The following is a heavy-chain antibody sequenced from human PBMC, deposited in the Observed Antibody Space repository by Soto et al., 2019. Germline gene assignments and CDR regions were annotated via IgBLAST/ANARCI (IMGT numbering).Heavy chain of an antibody. V-gene: IGHV2-5*02. Sequence: QITLKESGPTLVKPTQTLTLTCTFSGFSLSTSGVGVGWIRQPPGKALEWLALIYWDDDKRYSPSLKSRLTITKDTSKNQVVLKMTNMDPVDTATYYCAHRPSVKTTVTTRVLWFDPWGQGTLVTVSS. D-gene: IGHD4-17*01. CDR3: AHRPSVKTTVTTRVLWFDP. CDR1: GFSLSTSGVG. CDR2: IYWDDDK. J-gene: IGHJ5*02.